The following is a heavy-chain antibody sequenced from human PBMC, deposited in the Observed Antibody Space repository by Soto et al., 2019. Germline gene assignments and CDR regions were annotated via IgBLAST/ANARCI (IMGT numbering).Heavy chain of an antibody. CDR1: GFTFSSYA. Sequence: EVQLLESGGGLVQPGGSLRLSCAASGFTFSSYAMKWVRQAPGKGLEWVSLISESGTVTYYADSVKGRFTISRDNSGNTLFLQMYILRGEDTAVYYCARYIPGVRYYGMGVWGQGTTVTVSS. CDR2: ISESGTVT. V-gene: IGHV3-23*01. CDR3: ARYIPGVRYYGMGV. J-gene: IGHJ6*02. D-gene: IGHD2-2*01.